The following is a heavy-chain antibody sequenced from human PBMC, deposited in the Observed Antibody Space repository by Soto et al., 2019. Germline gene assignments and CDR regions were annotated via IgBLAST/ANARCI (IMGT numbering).Heavy chain of an antibody. D-gene: IGHD2-15*01. CDR3: TKVLGYCSGGNCFTFDY. V-gene: IGHV3-15*01. J-gene: IGHJ4*02. Sequence: EVQLVESGGGLVKPGGSLRLSCAASGFPFSKAWMSWVRQVPGKGLEWVGRIKSKADGGTTDYAAPVKGRFTISSDDSSNTLYLQMNSLKTEDTAAYYCTKVLGYCSGGNCFTFDYWGQGAVVTVSS. CDR1: GFPFSKAW. CDR2: IKSKADGGTT.